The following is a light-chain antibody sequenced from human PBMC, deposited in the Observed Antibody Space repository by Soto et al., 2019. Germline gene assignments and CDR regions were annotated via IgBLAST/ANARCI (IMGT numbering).Light chain of an antibody. CDR1: QSLLHITGETF. Sequence: DVVMTQTPLSLSVAPGQPASISCKSSQSLLHITGETFLFWHLQKPGQSPQLLIYEVSTRVSGVPDRFSGSGSGTDFTLEISRVETDDVGIYYCMQSTQLPPTFGQGTRLEN. V-gene: IGKV2D-29*02. CDR2: EVS. J-gene: IGKJ5*01. CDR3: MQSTQLPPT.